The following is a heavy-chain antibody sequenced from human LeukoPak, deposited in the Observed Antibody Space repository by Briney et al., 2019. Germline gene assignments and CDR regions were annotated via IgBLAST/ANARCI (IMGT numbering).Heavy chain of an antibody. Sequence: SSSSYYWGWIRQPPGRGLEWVSVISGGGGRTYYGDSVKGRFTISRDNSKNTVYLQMNSLRAEDTAVYYCAKDVRDIVVLIDTYMYWGQGTLVTVSS. D-gene: IGHD2-21*01. V-gene: IGHV3-23*01. CDR2: ISGGGGRT. J-gene: IGHJ4*02. CDR1: SSSSYY. CDR3: AKDVRDIVVLIDTYMY.